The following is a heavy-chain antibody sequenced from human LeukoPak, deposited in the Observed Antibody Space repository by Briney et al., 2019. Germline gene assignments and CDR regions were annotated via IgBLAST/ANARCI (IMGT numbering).Heavy chain of an antibody. J-gene: IGHJ4*02. CDR2: MNPNSGYT. V-gene: IGHV1-8*03. Sequence: ASVKVSCKASVYTFTTYDINWVRQATGQGLEWMGWMNPNSGYTGYAQMFQGRVTITRDTSISTAYMELSSPSSEDTAVYYCARVAGSIDYWGQGTLVSV. D-gene: IGHD6-19*01. CDR3: ARVAGSIDY. CDR1: VYTFTTYD.